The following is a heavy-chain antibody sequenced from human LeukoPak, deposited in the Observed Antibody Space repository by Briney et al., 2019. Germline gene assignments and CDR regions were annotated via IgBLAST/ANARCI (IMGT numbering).Heavy chain of an antibody. CDR1: GGSFSSYY. J-gene: IGHJ4*02. CDR3: ARGVRIADY. Sequence: SETLSLTCAVYGGSFSSYYWSWIRQSPGRGLEWIGEINHSGSTYYNPSLKSRVTISEDTSKNQFSLKLSPVTAADAAVYYCARGVRIADYWGQGTLVTVSS. D-gene: IGHD6-13*01. CDR2: INHSGST. V-gene: IGHV4-34*01.